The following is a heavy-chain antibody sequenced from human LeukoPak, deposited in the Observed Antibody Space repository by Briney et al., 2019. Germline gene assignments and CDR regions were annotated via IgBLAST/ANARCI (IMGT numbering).Heavy chain of an antibody. D-gene: IGHD3-9*01. CDR2: INPNSGGI. CDR3: AILRYSNWFDP. CDR1: GYTFTGHY. V-gene: IGHV1-2*02. Sequence: ASVKVSCKASGYTFTGHYMHWVRQAPGQSLEWMGWINPNSGGINYAQKFQGRVTMTRDTSISTAYMELRSLRSDDTAVYYCAILRYSNWFDPWGQGTLVTVSS. J-gene: IGHJ5*02.